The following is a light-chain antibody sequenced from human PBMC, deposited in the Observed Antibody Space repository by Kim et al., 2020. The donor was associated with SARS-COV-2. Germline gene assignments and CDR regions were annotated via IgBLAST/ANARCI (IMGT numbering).Light chain of an antibody. CDR1: SSDVGGYNY. CDR3: SSYTSSSTWL. Sequence: GRSITISCTGTSSDVGGYNYVSWYQQHPGKAPKLMIDDVSNRPSGVSNRFSGSKSGNTASLTISGLQAEDEADYYCSSYTSSSTWLFGGGTQLTVL. CDR2: DVS. V-gene: IGLV2-14*03. J-gene: IGLJ2*01.